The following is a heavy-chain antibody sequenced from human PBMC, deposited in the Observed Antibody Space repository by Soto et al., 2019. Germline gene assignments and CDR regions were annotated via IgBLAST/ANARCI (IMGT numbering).Heavy chain of an antibody. CDR2: IYPDDSDI. V-gene: IGHV5-51*01. J-gene: IGHJ4*02. CDR3: ARHFDSSGYYPDY. CDR1: GYRFTSYW. D-gene: IGHD3-22*01. Sequence: GESLKISCKGSGYRFTSYWIAWVRQRPGKGLEWVGIIYPDDSDIKYSPSFRGQVTISADRSNSTAYLQWRSLKASDTAMYFCARHFDSSGYYPDYWGQGTQVTVSS.